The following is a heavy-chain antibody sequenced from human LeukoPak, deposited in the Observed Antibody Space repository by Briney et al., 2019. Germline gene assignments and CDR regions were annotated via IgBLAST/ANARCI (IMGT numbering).Heavy chain of an antibody. CDR2: INPSGGST. D-gene: IGHD6-13*01. J-gene: IGHJ4*02. V-gene: IGHV1-46*01. CDR3: AGSSRSLRDFDY. CDR1: GYTFTSYY. Sequence: ASVTVSCKASGYTFTSYYMHWVRQAPGQGLEWRGIINPSGGSTSYAQKFQGRVTMTRDTSTSTVYMELSSLRSEDTAVYYCAGSSRSLRDFDYWGQGTLVTVSS.